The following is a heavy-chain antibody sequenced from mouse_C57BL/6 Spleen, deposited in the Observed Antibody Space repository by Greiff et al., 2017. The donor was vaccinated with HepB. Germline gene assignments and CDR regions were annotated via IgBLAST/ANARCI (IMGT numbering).Heavy chain of an antibody. CDR2: IYPGSGST. J-gene: IGHJ2*01. CDR1: GYTFTSYW. D-gene: IGHD1-1*01. V-gene: IGHV1-55*01. Sequence: QVQLKQPGAELVKPGASVKMSCKASGYTFTSYWITWVKQRPGQGLEWIGDIYPGSGSTNYNEKFKSKATLTVDTSSSTAYMQLSSLTSEDSAVYYCARGSNYYGSSYDYFDYWGQGTTLTVSS. CDR3: ARGSNYYGSSYDYFDY.